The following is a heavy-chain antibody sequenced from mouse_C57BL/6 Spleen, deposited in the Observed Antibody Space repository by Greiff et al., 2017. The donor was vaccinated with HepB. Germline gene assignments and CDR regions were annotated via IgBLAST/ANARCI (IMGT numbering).Heavy chain of an antibody. CDR3: TLITTADY. Sequence: VQLQQPGAELVMPGASVKLSCQASGYTFTSYWMHWVKQRPGQGLEWIGEIDPSDSYTNYNQKFKGKSTLTADKSSSTAYMQLSSLTSEDSAVYYCTLITTADYWGQGTTLTVSS. J-gene: IGHJ2*01. CDR1: GYTFTSYW. CDR2: IDPSDSYT. D-gene: IGHD1-1*01. V-gene: IGHV1-69*01.